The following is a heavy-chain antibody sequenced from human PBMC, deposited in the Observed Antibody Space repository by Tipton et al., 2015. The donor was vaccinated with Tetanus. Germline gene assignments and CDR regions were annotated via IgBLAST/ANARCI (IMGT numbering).Heavy chain of an antibody. D-gene: IGHD5-12*01. Sequence: LRLSCTVSGGSISSGSYYWSWVRQPPGKGLEYLGYIYQTDSTYYNPSVRSRLTLPLQRSKNQVSLKLSSVTAADTAVYYCVRGRGLGAYSFGFEYWGQGALVTVSS. CDR2: IYQTDST. CDR3: VRGRGLGAYSFGFEY. CDR1: GGSISSGSYY. V-gene: IGHV4-30-2*01. J-gene: IGHJ4*02.